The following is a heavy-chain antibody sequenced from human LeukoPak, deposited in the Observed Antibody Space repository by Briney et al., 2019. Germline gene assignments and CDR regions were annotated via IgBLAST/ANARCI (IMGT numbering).Heavy chain of an antibody. CDR2: ISGSGDTI. J-gene: IGHJ4*02. CDR1: GFTFSDYY. V-gene: IGHV3-11*04. CDR3: VSTHLGYCSSASCQNDY. Sequence: GGSLRLSCAASGFTFSDYYMTWIRQTPGKGLEWVSYISGSGDTIYNADSVKGRFTISRDNAKNSLYLQMSSLRAEDTAVYYCVSTHLGYCSSASCQNDYWGQGTLVTVSS. D-gene: IGHD2-2*01.